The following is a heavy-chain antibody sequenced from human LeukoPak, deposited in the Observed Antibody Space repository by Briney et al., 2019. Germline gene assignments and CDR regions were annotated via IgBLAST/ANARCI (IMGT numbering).Heavy chain of an antibody. CDR3: AKDRIQYYMDV. Sequence: GGSLRLSCAASGFTLSNYGMHWVRQAPGKGLEWVSFIRYDGSQKYYADSVKGRFTISRDNSKNTLYLQVNSLRAEDTAVYYCAKDRIQYYMDVWGKGTTVTVSS. CDR2: IRYDGSQK. CDR1: GFTLSNYG. V-gene: IGHV3-30*02. D-gene: IGHD5-18*01. J-gene: IGHJ6*03.